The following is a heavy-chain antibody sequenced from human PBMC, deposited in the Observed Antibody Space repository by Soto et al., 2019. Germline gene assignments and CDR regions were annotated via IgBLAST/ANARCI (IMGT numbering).Heavy chain of an antibody. J-gene: IGHJ4*02. D-gene: IGHD3-9*01. Sequence: GGSLRLSCAASGFTCSSYWMSWVRQAPGTGLEWVANIKQDGSEKHYVDYVKGRFTISRDNAKNSLYLQMNSVIAEDTAVYYCARSLRYYDILTGVGYYFDYWGQGTLVTVSS. CDR3: ARSLRYYDILTGVGYYFDY. CDR2: IKQDGSEK. V-gene: IGHV3-7*03. CDR1: GFTCSSYW.